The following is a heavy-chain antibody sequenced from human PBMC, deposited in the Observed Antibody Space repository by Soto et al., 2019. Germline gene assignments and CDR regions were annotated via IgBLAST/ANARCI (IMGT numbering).Heavy chain of an antibody. V-gene: IGHV4-31*03. CDR3: ARSYCGSDCPRDWFDP. J-gene: IGHJ5*02. CDR1: GGSIISGGYY. CDR2: IYYSGST. D-gene: IGHD2-21*02. Sequence: QVQLQESGPGLVKPSETLSLTCTVSGGSIISGGYYWSWIRQHPGKGLEWIGYIYYSGSTYYNPSLKRRVIISVDTSKNQFSLKLSSVTAADTAVYYCARSYCGSDCPRDWFDPWGQGTLVTVSS.